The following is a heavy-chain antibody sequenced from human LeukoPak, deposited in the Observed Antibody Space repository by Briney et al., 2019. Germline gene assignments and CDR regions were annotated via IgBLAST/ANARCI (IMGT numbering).Heavy chain of an antibody. V-gene: IGHV4-39*01. CDR3: ARHGEMASLYYFDS. D-gene: IGHD5-24*01. CDR2: IYYSGTT. Sequence: SETLSLTCSVSGDSFSSRSYYWGWIRQPPGKGLAWIGSIYYSGTTHYNPSLKSRVTISIDMSKKQFSLKLSSATAADAAVYYCARHGEMASLYYFDSWGQGTVVTVSS. J-gene: IGHJ4*02. CDR1: GDSFSSRSYY.